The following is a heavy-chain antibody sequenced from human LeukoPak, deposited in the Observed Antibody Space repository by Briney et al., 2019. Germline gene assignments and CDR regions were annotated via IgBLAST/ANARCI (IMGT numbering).Heavy chain of an antibody. J-gene: IGHJ4*02. V-gene: IGHV3-23*01. CDR1: GFTFTSYA. CDR2: ISGSVGNT. D-gene: IGHD3-22*01. Sequence: GGSLRLSCAASGFTFTSYAMSWVRQSPGKGLEGVSGISGSVGNTYYTDSVKRRFTISRDNSKNTLYLQMNSLRAEDTAVYYCAKEKGVYYYDSSGYSHWGQGTLVSVSS. CDR3: AKEKGVYYYDSSGYSH.